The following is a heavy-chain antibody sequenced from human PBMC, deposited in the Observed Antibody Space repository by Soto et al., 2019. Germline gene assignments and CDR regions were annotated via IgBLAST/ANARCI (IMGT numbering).Heavy chain of an antibody. CDR2: MNPNSGNT. V-gene: IGHV1-8*01. D-gene: IGHD2-21*01. Sequence: SVKVSCKASGYTFTSYDINWVRQATGQGLEWMGWMNPNSGNTGYAQKFQGRVTMTRNTSISTAYMELSSLSSEDTAVYYCAIGVSRSILLCAPIAAKENVWKGFSYYWG. CDR3: AIGVSRSILLCAPIAAKENVWKGFSYY. J-gene: IGHJ4*01. CDR1: GYTFTSYD.